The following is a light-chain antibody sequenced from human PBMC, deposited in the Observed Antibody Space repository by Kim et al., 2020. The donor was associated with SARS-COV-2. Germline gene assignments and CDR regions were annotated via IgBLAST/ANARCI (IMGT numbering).Light chain of an antibody. CDR3: MQYDDLPYT. CDR2: DAS. J-gene: IGKJ2*01. CDR1: QDFSYR. Sequence: GDRVTITCQASQDFSYRLNWYQQKPGKAPKVVIADASNLQSGAPSRFSGSGSGTEFTFSINNLQPEDIATYYCMQYDDLPYTFGRGTKL. V-gene: IGKV1-33*01.